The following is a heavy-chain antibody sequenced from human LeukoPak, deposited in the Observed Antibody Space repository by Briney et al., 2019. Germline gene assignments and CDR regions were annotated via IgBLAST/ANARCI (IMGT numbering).Heavy chain of an antibody. CDR3: ATTLDWSYFDS. J-gene: IGHJ4*02. D-gene: IGHD3-9*01. V-gene: IGHV3-30-3*01. CDR2: ISYDGSNK. CDR1: GFTFSSYA. Sequence: GGSLRLSCAASGFTFSSYAMHWVRQAPGKGLEWVAVISYDGSNKYYADSVKGRFTISRDNSKNTLYLQMNSLGAEDTAVYYCATTLDWSYFDSWGQGTLVTVSS.